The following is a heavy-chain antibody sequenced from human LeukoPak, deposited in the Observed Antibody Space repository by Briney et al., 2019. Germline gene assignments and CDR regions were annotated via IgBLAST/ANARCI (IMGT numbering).Heavy chain of an antibody. Sequence: ASVKVSCKASGSTFSSYAISWVRQAPGQGLEWMGRIIPIFGTANYAQKFQGRVTITADESTSTAYMELSSLRSEDTAVYYCARHYYDYVWGPPKNWFDPWGQGTLVTVSS. D-gene: IGHD3-16*01. CDR2: IIPIFGTA. CDR3: ARHYYDYVWGPPKNWFDP. V-gene: IGHV1-69*13. J-gene: IGHJ5*02. CDR1: GSTFSSYA.